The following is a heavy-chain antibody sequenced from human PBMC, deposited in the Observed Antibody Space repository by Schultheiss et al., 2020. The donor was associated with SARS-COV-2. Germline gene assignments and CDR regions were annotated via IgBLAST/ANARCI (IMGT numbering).Heavy chain of an antibody. D-gene: IGHD3-22*01. V-gene: IGHV3-11*06. CDR1: GFTFSDYY. CDR3: ARDSLDYYDSTEAFDI. CDR2: ISSSSSYI. Sequence: GGSLRLSCAASGFTFSDYYMSWIRQAPGKGLEWVSSISSSSSYIYYADSVKGRFTISRDNAKNSLYLQMNSLRAEDTAVYYCARDSLDYYDSTEAFDIWGQGTMVTVSS. J-gene: IGHJ3*02.